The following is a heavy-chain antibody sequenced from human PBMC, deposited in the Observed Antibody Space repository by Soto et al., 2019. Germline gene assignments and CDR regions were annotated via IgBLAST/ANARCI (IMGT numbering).Heavy chain of an antibody. CDR1: GGSISTYY. D-gene: IGHD4-17*01. CDR3: ARHTVTIRAGFDY. J-gene: IGHJ4*02. V-gene: IGHV4-59*01. Sequence: QEQLQESGPGLVKPSETLSLTCTVSGGSISTYYWDWIRQPPGKELEWIGYTHYSGNTNYHPSLKSRVTISLDTSRNQFSLKLSSVTAADTAIYYCARHTVTIRAGFDYWGQGALVTVSS. CDR2: THYSGNT.